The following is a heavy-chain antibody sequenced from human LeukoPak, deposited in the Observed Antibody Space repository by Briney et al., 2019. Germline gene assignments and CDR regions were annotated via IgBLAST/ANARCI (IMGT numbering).Heavy chain of an antibody. D-gene: IGHD2-8*01. CDR3: ARGNCTNGVCYGSLDY. Sequence: PSETLSLTCTVSGGSISSYYWSWIRQPPGKGLEWIGYIYYSGSTNYNPSLKSRVTISVDTSKNQFSLKLSSVTAADTAVYYCARGNCTNGVCYGSLDYWGQGTLVTVSS. J-gene: IGHJ4*02. CDR1: GGSISSYY. V-gene: IGHV4-59*01. CDR2: IYYSGST.